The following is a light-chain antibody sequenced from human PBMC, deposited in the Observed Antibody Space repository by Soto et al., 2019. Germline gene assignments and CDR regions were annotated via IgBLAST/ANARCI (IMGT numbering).Light chain of an antibody. J-gene: IGKJ1*01. CDR3: QQYNSYSWT. V-gene: IGKV1-5*03. CDR1: QSFSNC. Sequence: DIQMTQSPSTLSASVGHTVTITCRASQSFSNCLDWYQQKPGKAPKFLIYKASTLESGVQSRFSGSGSGTEFLLTSSSLQPNDFATYYCQQYNSYSWTFGQGTNVEIK. CDR2: KAS.